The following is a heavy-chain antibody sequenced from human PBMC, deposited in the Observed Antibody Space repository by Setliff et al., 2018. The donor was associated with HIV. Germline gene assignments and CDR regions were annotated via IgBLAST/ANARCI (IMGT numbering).Heavy chain of an antibody. Sequence: SETLSLTCAVSGNSIGSGYYWGWIRQPPGKGLEWIASIYYNGNIYYNPSLKSRVTITMDTSKNQFSLKLSSVTAADTAVYYCARGYSGYVGFTSMDVWGQGTTVTVSS. J-gene: IGHJ6*02. D-gene: IGHD1-26*01. CDR3: ARGYSGYVGFTSMDV. CDR2: IYYNGNI. CDR1: GNSIGSGYY. V-gene: IGHV4-38-2*01.